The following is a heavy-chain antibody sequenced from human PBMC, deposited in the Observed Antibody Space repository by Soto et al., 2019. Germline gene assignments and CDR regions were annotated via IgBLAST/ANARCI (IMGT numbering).Heavy chain of an antibody. V-gene: IGHV3-23*01. CDR1: GFTFSSHD. D-gene: IGHD7-27*01. J-gene: IGHJ4*02. CDR3: ATTQHWGGVY. CDR2: LGMTGNNI. Sequence: EVQLLESGGGLIQPGGSLRLSCSASGFTFSSHDMMWVRQAPGKGLEYIASLGMTGNNICYADSVKGRFTISRDNSRNTLYLQMNSLRAEDTAVYYCATTQHWGGVYWGQGTLVTVSS.